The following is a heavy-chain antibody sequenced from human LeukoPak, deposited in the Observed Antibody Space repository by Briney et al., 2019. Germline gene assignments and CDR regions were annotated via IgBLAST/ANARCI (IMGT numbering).Heavy chain of an antibody. CDR1: GGSFSGYY. CDR2: INHSGST. V-gene: IGHV4-34*01. Sequence: SETLSLTCAVYGGSFSGYYWSWIRQPPGKGLEWIGEINHSGSTYYNPSLKGRVTISVDTSKNQFSLKLSSVTAADTAVYYCARDGDYDFWSGSPGGNWFDPWGQGTLVTVSS. D-gene: IGHD3-3*01. CDR3: ARDGDYDFWSGSPGGNWFDP. J-gene: IGHJ5*02.